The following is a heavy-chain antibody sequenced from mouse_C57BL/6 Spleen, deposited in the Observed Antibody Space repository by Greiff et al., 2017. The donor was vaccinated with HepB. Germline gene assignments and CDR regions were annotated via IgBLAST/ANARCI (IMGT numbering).Heavy chain of an antibody. Sequence: QVQLKQPGAELVRPGSSVKLSCKASGYTFTSYWMHWVKQRPIQGLEWIGNIDPSDSETHYNQKFKDKATLTVDKSSSTAYMQLSSLTSEDSAVYYCARTYYYGTPFAYWGQGTLVTVSA. J-gene: IGHJ3*01. V-gene: IGHV1-52*01. CDR2: IDPSDSET. CDR3: ARTYYYGTPFAY. D-gene: IGHD1-1*01. CDR1: GYTFTSYW.